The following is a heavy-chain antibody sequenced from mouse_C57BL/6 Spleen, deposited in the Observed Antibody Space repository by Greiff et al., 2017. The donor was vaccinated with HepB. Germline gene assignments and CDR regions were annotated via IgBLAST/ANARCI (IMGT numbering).Heavy chain of an antibody. CDR3: ARRDLLSLAMDY. CDR1: GYTFTSYG. V-gene: IGHV1-81*01. Sequence: QVQLKQSGAELARPGASVKLSCKASGYTFTSYGISWVKQRTGQGLEWIGEIYPRSGNTYYNEKFKGKATLTADKSSSTAYMELRSLTSEDSAVYFCARRDLLSLAMDYWGQGTSVTVSS. J-gene: IGHJ4*01. CDR2: IYPRSGNT. D-gene: IGHD2-1*01.